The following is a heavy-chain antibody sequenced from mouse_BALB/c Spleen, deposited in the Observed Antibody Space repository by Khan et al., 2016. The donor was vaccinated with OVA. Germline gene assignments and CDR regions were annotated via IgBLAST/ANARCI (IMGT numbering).Heavy chain of an antibody. CDR1: GDSITRGY. Sequence: VQLKESGPSLVKPSQTLSLTCSVTGDSITRGYWNWIRKFPGNKLDYMGYISYSGNTYCNPSLKSRISITRDTSKNQYYLQLNSVTTKDTATYYCACELRGFAYWGQGTLVTVSA. V-gene: IGHV3-8*02. J-gene: IGHJ3*01. CDR2: ISYSGNT. CDR3: ACELRGFAY. D-gene: IGHD1-1*01.